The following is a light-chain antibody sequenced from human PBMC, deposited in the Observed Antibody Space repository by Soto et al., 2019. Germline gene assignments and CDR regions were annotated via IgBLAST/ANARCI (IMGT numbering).Light chain of an antibody. CDR3: QQYDYLIT. CDR1: QSVSSN. CDR2: GAS. J-gene: IGKJ5*01. Sequence: EIVMTQSPATLSVSPGERATLSCRASQSVSSNLAWYQQKPGQAPRLLIYGASSRATGIPDRFSGSGSGTDFTLTISRLEPEDFAVYFCQQYDYLITFGQRTRLEIK. V-gene: IGKV3D-15*01.